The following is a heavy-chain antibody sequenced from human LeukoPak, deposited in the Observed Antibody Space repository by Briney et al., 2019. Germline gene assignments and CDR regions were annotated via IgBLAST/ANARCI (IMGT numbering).Heavy chain of an antibody. CDR1: GFTVSSNY. V-gene: IGHV3-53*01. J-gene: IGHJ4*02. Sequence: PGGSLRLSCAASGFTVSSNYMSWVRQAPGKGLEWVSVINSGGTYYADSVKGRFSISRDNSKNTLYLQMSSPRAEDTAVYYCARNGDYDYWGQGTLVTVSS. CDR2: INSGGT. CDR3: ARNGDYDY. D-gene: IGHD4-17*01.